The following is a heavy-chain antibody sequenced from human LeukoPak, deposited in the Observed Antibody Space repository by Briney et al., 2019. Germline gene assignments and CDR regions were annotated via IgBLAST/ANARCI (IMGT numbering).Heavy chain of an antibody. J-gene: IGHJ6*02. Sequence: SETLSLTCAVYGGSFSGYYWSWIRQPPGKGLEWIGEINHSGSTNYNPSLKSRVTISVDTSKNQFSLKLSSVTAAGTAVYYCASRFYYYYGMDVWGQGTTVTVSS. CDR2: INHSGST. CDR1: GGSFSGYY. V-gene: IGHV4-34*01. CDR3: ASRFYYYYGMDV.